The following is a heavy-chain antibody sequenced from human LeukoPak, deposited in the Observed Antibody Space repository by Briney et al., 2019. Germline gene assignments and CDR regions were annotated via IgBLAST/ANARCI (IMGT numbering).Heavy chain of an antibody. CDR1: GFTFSSYG. V-gene: IGHV3-30*03. CDR2: ISYDGSNK. Sequence: PGGSLRLSCAASGFTFSSYGMHWVRQAPVKGLEWVAVISYDGSNKYYADSVKGRFTISRDNSKNTLYLQMNSLRAEDTAVYYCAIRIAVAGNFDYWGQGTLVTVSS. D-gene: IGHD6-19*01. CDR3: AIRIAVAGNFDY. J-gene: IGHJ4*02.